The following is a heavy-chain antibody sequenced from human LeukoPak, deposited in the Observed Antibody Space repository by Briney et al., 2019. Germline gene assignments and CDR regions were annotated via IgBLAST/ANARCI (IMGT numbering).Heavy chain of an antibody. D-gene: IGHD3-10*01. CDR1: GGSISSYY. CDR2: IYTSGST. CDR3: AGHPLSRFGELLDNWFDP. J-gene: IGHJ5*02. Sequence: PSETLSLTCTVSGGSISSYYWSWIRQPAGKGLEWIGRIYTSGSTNYNPSLKSRVTMSVDTSKNQFSLKLNSVTAADTAVYYCAGHPLSRFGELLDNWFDPWGQGTLVTVSS. V-gene: IGHV4-4*07.